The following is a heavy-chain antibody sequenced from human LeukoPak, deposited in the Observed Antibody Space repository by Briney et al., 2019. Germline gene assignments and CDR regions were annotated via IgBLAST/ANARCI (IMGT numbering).Heavy chain of an antibody. CDR1: GGSFSSSSFY. J-gene: IGHJ4*02. D-gene: IGHD3-9*01. CDR3: ARFDWDVDEPTYFDY. V-gene: IGHV4-39*07. CDR2: IYYSGGT. Sequence: SETLSLTCTVSGGSFSSSSFYWAWIRQPPGKGLEWIGSIYYSGGTYYNPSLKSRVTISVDTSKKQFSLKLSSVTAADTAVYYCARFDWDVDEPTYFDYWGQGTLVTVSS.